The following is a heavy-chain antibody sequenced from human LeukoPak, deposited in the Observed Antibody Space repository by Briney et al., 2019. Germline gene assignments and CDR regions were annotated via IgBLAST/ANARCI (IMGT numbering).Heavy chain of an antibody. CDR2: TYYRSKWYN. D-gene: IGHD3-16*01. Sequence: SQTLSLTCAISGDSVSSNSAAWSWIRQSPSRGLEWLGRTYYRSKWYNDYAVSVRSRITINPDTSNNQFSLQLNSVTPEATAVYYCARGGGALDIWGQGTMVSVSS. CDR1: GDSVSSNSAA. CDR3: ARGGGALDI. V-gene: IGHV6-1*01. J-gene: IGHJ3*02.